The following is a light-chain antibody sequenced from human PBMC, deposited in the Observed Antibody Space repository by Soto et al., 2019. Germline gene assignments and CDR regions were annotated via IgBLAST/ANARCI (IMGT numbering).Light chain of an antibody. CDR1: VLEKKY. J-gene: IGLJ2*01. Sequence: SYELTQPSSVSVSPGQTARITCSGDVLEKKYARWFQQKPGQAPVLLIYNDSERPSGIPERFSGSTSGSTVTLTISGAQVGDEADYYCYSAAGINLVVFGGGTKLTVL. CDR3: YSAAGINLVV. CDR2: NDS. V-gene: IGLV3-27*01.